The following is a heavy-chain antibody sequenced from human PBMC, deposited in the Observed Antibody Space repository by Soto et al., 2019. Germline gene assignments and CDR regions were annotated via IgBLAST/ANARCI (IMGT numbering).Heavy chain of an antibody. CDR3: ARSSRSYFDY. Sequence: QVQLQESGPGLVKPSQTLSLTCTVSGGSISRSGYFWGWVRQHPGKGLEWIGYIYDSGSTYYNPSITSRVSLSVDTTKNQFSLNLTSVTAADTAMYYCARSSRSYFDYWGQGTLVTVSS. J-gene: IGHJ4*02. CDR2: IYDSGST. CDR1: GGSISRSGYF. V-gene: IGHV4-31*03.